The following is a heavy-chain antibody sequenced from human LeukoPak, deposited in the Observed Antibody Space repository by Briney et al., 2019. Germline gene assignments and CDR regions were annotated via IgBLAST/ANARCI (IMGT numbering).Heavy chain of an antibody. CDR2: ISSSSSYI. J-gene: IGHJ5*01. CDR3: VREISGSYRRRNWFDS. V-gene: IGHV3-21*01. D-gene: IGHD1-26*01. Sequence: GGSLRLSCAASGFTFSSYSMNWVRQAPGKGLEWVSCISSSSSYIYYADSVKGRFTISRDNAKNSLYLQMNSLRAEDTAVYYCVREISGSYRRRNWFDSWGQGTLVTVSS. CDR1: GFTFSSYS.